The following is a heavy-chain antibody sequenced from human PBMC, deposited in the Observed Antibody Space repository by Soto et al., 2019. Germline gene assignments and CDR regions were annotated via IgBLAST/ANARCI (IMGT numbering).Heavy chain of an antibody. V-gene: IGHV3-21*02. Sequence: EDQLVESGGGLVKPGGSLRLCCAASGFSFDTYNMNWVRQAPGKGLEWVSSISSGRPDIFYADSVRGRFTISRDDAKKSLFLQMNSLRADDTAVYYCARDHLGIAAGDFDLWGQGTLVTVSS. D-gene: IGHD6-19*01. CDR3: ARDHLGIAAGDFDL. J-gene: IGHJ4*02. CDR1: GFSFDTYN. CDR2: ISSGRPDI.